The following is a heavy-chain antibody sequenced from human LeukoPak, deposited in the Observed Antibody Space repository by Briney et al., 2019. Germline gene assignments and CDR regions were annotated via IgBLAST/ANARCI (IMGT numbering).Heavy chain of an antibody. CDR2: IYTSGST. J-gene: IGHJ4*02. Sequence: SETLSLTCTVSGGSISSGSYYWSWIRQPAGKGLEWIGRIYTSGSTNYNPSLKSRVTISVDTSKNQFSLKLSSVTAADTAVYYCAREPANYDILTGYSYYFDYWGQGTLVTVSS. V-gene: IGHV4-61*02. CDR1: GGSISSGSYY. D-gene: IGHD3-9*01. CDR3: AREPANYDILTGYSYYFDY.